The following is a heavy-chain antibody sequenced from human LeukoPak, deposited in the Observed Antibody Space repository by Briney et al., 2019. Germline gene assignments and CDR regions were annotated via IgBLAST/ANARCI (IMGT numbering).Heavy chain of an antibody. Sequence: ASVKVSCKASGGTFSSYAISWVRQAPGQGLEWMGGIIPIFGTANYAQKFQGRVTITADESTSTAYMELSSLRSEDTAVYYCAGGYSSGWTQPYNWFDPWGQGTLVTVSS. J-gene: IGHJ5*02. V-gene: IGHV1-69*01. CDR3: AGGYSSGWTQPYNWFDP. D-gene: IGHD6-19*01. CDR1: GGTFSSYA. CDR2: IIPIFGTA.